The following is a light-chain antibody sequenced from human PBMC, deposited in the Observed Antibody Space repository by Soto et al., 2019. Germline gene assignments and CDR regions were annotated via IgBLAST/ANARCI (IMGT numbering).Light chain of an antibody. J-gene: IGKJ1*01. CDR2: DAS. V-gene: IGKV3-11*01. CDR1: QSVSSY. CDR3: QQRSNWPPWT. Sequence: EIVLTQSPGTLSLSPGERATLSCRASQSVSSYLAWYQQKPGQAPRLLIYDASNRATGIPARFSGSGSGTDFTLTISSLEPEDFAVDYCQQRSNWPPWTLGQGTKVEIK.